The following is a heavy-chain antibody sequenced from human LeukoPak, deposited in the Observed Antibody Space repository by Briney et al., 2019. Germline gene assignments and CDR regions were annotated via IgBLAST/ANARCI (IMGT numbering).Heavy chain of an antibody. J-gene: IGHJ4*02. CDR1: GFTVSNNY. Sequence: GGSLRLSCAASGFTVSNNYMNWVRQAPGKGLEWVSVISSGGSTYYADSVKGRFTISRHNSKNTLYLQMNSLRAEDTAVYYCARQTDYGGNSEFDYWGQGTLVTVSS. CDR3: ARQTDYGGNSEFDY. V-gene: IGHV3-53*04. D-gene: IGHD4-23*01. CDR2: ISSGGST.